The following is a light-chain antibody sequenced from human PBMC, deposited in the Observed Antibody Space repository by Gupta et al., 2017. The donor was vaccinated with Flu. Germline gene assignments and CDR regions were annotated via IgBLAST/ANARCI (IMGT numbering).Light chain of an antibody. CDR3: AAWDDSLNGLWV. Sequence: SNIGSTVVSWYHPLHGRATKFLIYNDNRRPSGVPDRFSGSNSGTSASLAISGLQSEDEADYYCAAWDDSLNGLWVFGGGTQLTVL. J-gene: IGLJ3*02. CDR2: NDN. V-gene: IGLV1-44*01. CDR1: SNIGSTV.